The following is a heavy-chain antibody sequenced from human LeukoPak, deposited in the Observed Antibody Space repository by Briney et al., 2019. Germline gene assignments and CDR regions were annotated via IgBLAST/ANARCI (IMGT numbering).Heavy chain of an antibody. J-gene: IGHJ3*02. Sequence: PGGSLRLPCAASGFTFSSHSMNWVRQAPGKGLEWVSSISSSSSYIYYADSVKGRFTISRDNAKNSLYLQMNSLRAEVTAVYYCVRDTSGYYDSSGYSRDAVDIWGQGTMVTVSS. CDR1: GFTFSSHS. D-gene: IGHD3-22*01. CDR3: VRDTSGYYDSSGYSRDAVDI. CDR2: ISSSSSYI. V-gene: IGHV3-21*01.